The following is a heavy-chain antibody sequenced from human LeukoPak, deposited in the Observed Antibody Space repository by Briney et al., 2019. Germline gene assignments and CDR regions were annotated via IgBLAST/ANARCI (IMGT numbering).Heavy chain of an antibody. CDR2: IYSGGST. CDR1: GFTVSNNY. D-gene: IGHD6-6*01. V-gene: IGHV3-53*01. J-gene: IGHJ4*02. Sequence: GGSLRLSCAASGFTVSNNYMSWVRQAPGKGLEWVSVIYSGGSTYYADSVKGRFTISRDNAKNTLYLQMNSLRAEDTAVYFCARVLREYSSSSGDYWGQGSLVTVSS. CDR3: ARVLREYSSSSGDY.